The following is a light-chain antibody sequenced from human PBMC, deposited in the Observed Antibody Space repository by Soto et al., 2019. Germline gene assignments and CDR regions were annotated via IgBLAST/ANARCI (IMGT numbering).Light chain of an antibody. V-gene: IGKV1-39*01. CDR1: QSITNS. Sequence: DLQMTQSPSSLSASVGDRVTITCRASQSITNSLNWYQQKPGKAPKLLIYAASSLQSGVPSRFSGSGSGTDFTLTISSLQPEDFATYYCQQSYSTPYTFGQATKLEIK. J-gene: IGKJ2*01. CDR3: QQSYSTPYT. CDR2: AAS.